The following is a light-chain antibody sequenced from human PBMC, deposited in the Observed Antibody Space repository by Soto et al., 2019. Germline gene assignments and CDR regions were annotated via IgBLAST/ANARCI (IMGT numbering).Light chain of an antibody. Sequence: EIVLTQSPATLSFSPGERATLSCRASQSVGSEFVWYQQKPGQAPRLLIYDASTRATAIPARFSGSGSGTDFTLTISSLEPEDFAVYYCQHRHNFGPGTKVDIK. CDR2: DAS. CDR1: QSVGSE. CDR3: QHRHN. J-gene: IGKJ3*01. V-gene: IGKV3-11*01.